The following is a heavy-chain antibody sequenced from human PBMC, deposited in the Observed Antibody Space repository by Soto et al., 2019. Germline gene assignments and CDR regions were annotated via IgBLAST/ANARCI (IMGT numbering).Heavy chain of an antibody. CDR3: VSRIPSWVFDY. CDR1: GFTFSSYA. Sequence: GGSLRLSCAASGFTFSSYAMSWVRQAPGKGLEWVSAISGSGGSTYYADSVKGRFTISRDKSENTLYLQMNSLRDEDTGVYFCVSRIPSWVFDYWGLGTLVTVS. J-gene: IGHJ4*01. V-gene: IGHV3-23*01. D-gene: IGHD2-21*01. CDR2: ISGSGGST.